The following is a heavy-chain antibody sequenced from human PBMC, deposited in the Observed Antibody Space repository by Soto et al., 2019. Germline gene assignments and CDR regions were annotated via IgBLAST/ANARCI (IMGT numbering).Heavy chain of an antibody. CDR2: IYATETT. D-gene: IGHD1-1*01. V-gene: IGHV4-4*07. CDR1: GASISGFY. CDR3: VRDGTKTLRDWFDP. Sequence: SETLSLTCTVSGASISGFYWSWIRKSAGKGLEWIGRIYATETTDYNPSLKSRVIMSVDTYKKQSSLKLRSATAADTAVYYCVRDGTKTLRDWFDPWGQGISVTAS. J-gene: IGHJ5*02.